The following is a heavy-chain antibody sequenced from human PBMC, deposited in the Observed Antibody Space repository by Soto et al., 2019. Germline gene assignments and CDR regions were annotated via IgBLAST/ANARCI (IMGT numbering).Heavy chain of an antibody. J-gene: IGHJ5*02. CDR1: GGSISSGGYY. CDR3: ARGTVPVGGNWFDP. Sequence: QVQLQESGPGLVKPSQTLSLTCTVSGGSISSGGYYWSWIRQHPGKGLEWIGYIYYSGSTYYNQSLTSRVTISVDTSKNQFSLKLSSVTAADTAVYYCARGTVPVGGNWFDPWGQGTLVTVSS. CDR2: IYYSGST. V-gene: IGHV4-31*03. D-gene: IGHD3-16*01.